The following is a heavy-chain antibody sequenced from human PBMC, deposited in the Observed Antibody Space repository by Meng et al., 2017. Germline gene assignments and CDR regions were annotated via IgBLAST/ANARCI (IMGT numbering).Heavy chain of an antibody. CDR1: GGTFSSYA. J-gene: IGHJ6*02. CDR3: ARGYSYGYTLYPPRYYYYGMDV. D-gene: IGHD5-18*01. CDR2: MNPNSGNT. V-gene: IGHV1-8*03. Sequence: ASVQVSCKASGGTFSSYAISWVRQATGQGLEWMGWMNPNSGNTGYAQKLQGRVTITRNTSISTAYMELSSLRSEDTAVYYCARGYSYGYTLYPPRYYYYGMDVWGQGTTVTVSS.